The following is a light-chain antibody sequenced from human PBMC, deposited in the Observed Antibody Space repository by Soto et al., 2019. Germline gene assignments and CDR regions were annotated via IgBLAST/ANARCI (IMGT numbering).Light chain of an antibody. CDR3: RQYNNWPST. Sequence: VLTQSPVALSVSPGHRAPLSSGTTQQVSTRLAWYQQKPGHAPRLLIYAASTRATGIPVTFSGSGSETEFTLTIRSLQSEDSALYYCRQYNNWPSTFGQGTKVDIK. CDR2: AAS. J-gene: IGKJ1*01. CDR1: QQVSTR. V-gene: IGKV3-15*01.